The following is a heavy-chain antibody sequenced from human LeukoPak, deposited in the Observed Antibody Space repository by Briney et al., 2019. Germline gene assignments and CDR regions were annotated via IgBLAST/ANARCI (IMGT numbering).Heavy chain of an antibody. J-gene: IGHJ4*02. CDR1: GFTFSSYA. V-gene: IGHV3-30*04. D-gene: IGHD6-19*01. CDR2: ISYDGSNK. Sequence: GGSLRLSCAASGFTFSSYAMHWVRQAPGKGLEWVAVISYDGSNKYYADSVKGRFTISRDNSKNTLYLQMNSLRAEDTAVYYCARGGSYSSGWYQVPFDYWGQGTLVTVSS. CDR3: ARGGSYSSGWYQVPFDY.